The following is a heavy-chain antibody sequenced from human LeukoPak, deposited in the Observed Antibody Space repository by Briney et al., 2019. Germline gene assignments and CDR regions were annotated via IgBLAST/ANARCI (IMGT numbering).Heavy chain of an antibody. CDR3: ARASRFLEWLSPFDF. Sequence: GGSLRLSCRTSGLTFSRFDMHWVRQAPGKGLEWVAVISYDGNNEDYADSVKGRFTISRDNSENTVYVQMNSLRPDDTAVYFCARASRFLEWLSPFDFWGQGTLVTVSS. CDR2: ISYDGNNE. CDR1: GLTFSRFD. D-gene: IGHD3-3*01. V-gene: IGHV3-30-3*01. J-gene: IGHJ4*02.